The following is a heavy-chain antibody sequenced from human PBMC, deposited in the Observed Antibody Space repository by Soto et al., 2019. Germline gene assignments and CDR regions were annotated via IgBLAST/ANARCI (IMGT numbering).Heavy chain of an antibody. V-gene: IGHV3-33*01. CDR1: GLTFSSYG. CDR2: IWYDGSNK. Sequence: GGSLTLSCAASGLTFSSYGRHWVRQAPGKGLEWVAVIWYDGSNKYYADSVKGRFTISRDNSKNTLYLQMNSLRAEDTAVYYCAREIRIAAAGTIYYYYYMDVWGKGTTVTVSS. J-gene: IGHJ6*03. CDR3: AREIRIAAAGTIYYYYYMDV. D-gene: IGHD6-13*01.